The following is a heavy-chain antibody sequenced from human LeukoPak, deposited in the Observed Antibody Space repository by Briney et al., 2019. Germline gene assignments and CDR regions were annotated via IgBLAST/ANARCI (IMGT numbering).Heavy chain of an antibody. V-gene: IGHV4-59*01. J-gene: IGHJ4*02. CDR2: IYNGGST. CDR1: GVSISTYY. CDR3: ARENSNSWYLDY. Sequence: SETLSLTCTVSGVSISTYYWSWIRQPPGKGLEWIGYIYNGGSTNYNPSLKSRVTISVDTSKNQFSLKLSSVTAADTAVYYCARENSNSWYLDYWGQGTLVTVSS. D-gene: IGHD6-13*01.